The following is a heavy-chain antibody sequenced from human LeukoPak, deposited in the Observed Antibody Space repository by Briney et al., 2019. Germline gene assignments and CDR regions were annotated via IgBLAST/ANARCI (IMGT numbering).Heavy chain of an antibody. CDR1: GYTLTELS. V-gene: IGHV1-24*01. CDR2: FDPEDGET. D-gene: IGHD3-22*01. J-gene: IGHJ4*02. Sequence: ASVKVSCKVSGYTLTELSMHWVRQAPGKGLEWMGGFDPEDGETIYAQKFQGRVTMTEDTSTDKAYMELSSLRSEDTAVYYCATEVSYDSSGYYDFDYWGQGTLVTVSS. CDR3: ATEVSYDSSGYYDFDY.